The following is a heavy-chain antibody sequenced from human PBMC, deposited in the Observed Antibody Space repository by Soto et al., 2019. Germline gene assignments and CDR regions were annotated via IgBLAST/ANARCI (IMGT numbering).Heavy chain of an antibody. D-gene: IGHD6-19*01. CDR2: ISYDGSNK. V-gene: IGHV3-30*18. CDR3: AKVPDSSGWYYWFDP. Sequence: GGSLRLSCAASGLTFSTYGMHWVRQAPGKGLEWVAVISYDGSNKYYADSVKGRFTISRDNSKNTLFLQMNSLRAEDTAVYYCAKVPDSSGWYYWFDPWGQGTLVTVSS. J-gene: IGHJ5*02. CDR1: GLTFSTYG.